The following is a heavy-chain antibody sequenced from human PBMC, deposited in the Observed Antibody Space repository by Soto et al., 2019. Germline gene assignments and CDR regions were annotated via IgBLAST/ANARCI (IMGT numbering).Heavy chain of an antibody. Sequence: GSVRLSCAASGFTFSSYAIHRVRQAPGKGLEWVAVISYDGSNKYYADSVKGRFTISRDNSKNTLYLQMNSLRAVDTAVYYCAVNDERWLGRGAFDIWGQGTMVTV. V-gene: IGHV3-30-3*01. D-gene: IGHD6-19*01. CDR1: GFTFSSYA. CDR2: ISYDGSNK. CDR3: AVNDERWLGRGAFDI. J-gene: IGHJ3*02.